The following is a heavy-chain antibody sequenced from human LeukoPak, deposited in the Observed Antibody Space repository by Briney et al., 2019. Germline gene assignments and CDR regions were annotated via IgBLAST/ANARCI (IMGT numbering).Heavy chain of an antibody. CDR2: IIPIFGTA. D-gene: IGHD2-2*01. Sequence: SVKVSCKASGGTFSSYAISWVRQAPGQGLEWMGGIIPIFGTANYAQKFQGRVTITADESTSTAYMELSSLRSEDTAVYYCARDRYCSSTSCPRSLDYWGQGTLVTVSS. CDR1: GGTFSSYA. J-gene: IGHJ4*02. V-gene: IGHV1-69*01. CDR3: ARDRYCSSTSCPRSLDY.